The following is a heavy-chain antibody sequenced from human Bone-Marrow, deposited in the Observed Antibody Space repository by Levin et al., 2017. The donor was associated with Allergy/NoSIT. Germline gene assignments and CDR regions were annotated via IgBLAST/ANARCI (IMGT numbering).Heavy chain of an antibody. CDR2: IYYNGDT. Sequence: TSQTLSLTCAVSGGSITSGGYYWSWIRQHPGEGLECIGYIYYNGDTSYNPSLKSRVSISLDTSRNYISLRLTSVTAADTGMYYCARLQTIPARPEKIFDSWGRGTLVTVSS. D-gene: IGHD2-15*01. J-gene: IGHJ4*02. V-gene: IGHV4-31*11. CDR3: ARLQTIPARPEKIFDS. CDR1: GGSITSGGYY.